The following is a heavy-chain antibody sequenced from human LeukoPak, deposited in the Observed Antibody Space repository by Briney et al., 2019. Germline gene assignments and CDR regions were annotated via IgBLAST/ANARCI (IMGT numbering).Heavy chain of an antibody. CDR1: GGSISSSSYY. J-gene: IGHJ4*02. CDR2: IYYSGST. V-gene: IGHV4-39*01. D-gene: IGHD6-19*01. Sequence: SETLSLTCTASGGSISSSSYYWGWIRQPPGKGLEWIGSIYYSGSTYYNPSLKSRVTISVDTSKNQFSLKLSSVTAADTAVYYCARPSSGWYHFDYWGQGTLVTVSS. CDR3: ARPSSGWYHFDY.